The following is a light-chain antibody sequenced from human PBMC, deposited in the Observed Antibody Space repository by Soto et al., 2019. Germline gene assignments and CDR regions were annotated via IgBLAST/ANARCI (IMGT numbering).Light chain of an antibody. J-gene: IGLJ1*01. CDR1: SSDVGSYNL. V-gene: IGLV2-23*01. CDR2: EGS. Sequence: QSVLTQPASVSGSPGQSITISCTGTSSDVGSYNLVSWYQQHPGKAPKLMIYEGSKRPSGVSNRFSGSKSGNTASLTISGLQAEDEADYYCCAYEGSSPYVFGPGTKV. CDR3: CAYEGSSPYV.